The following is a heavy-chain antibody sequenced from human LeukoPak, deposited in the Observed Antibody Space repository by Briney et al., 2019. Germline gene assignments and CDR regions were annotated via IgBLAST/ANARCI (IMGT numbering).Heavy chain of an antibody. Sequence: SETLSLTCAVYGGSFSGYYWSWIRQPPGKGLEWIGEINHSGSTNYNPSLKSRVTISVDTSKNQFSLKLSSVTAADTAVYYCARHYSGSHFRLFDYWGQGTLVTVSS. CDR1: GGSFSGYY. J-gene: IGHJ4*02. CDR3: ARHYSGSHFRLFDY. V-gene: IGHV4-34*01. CDR2: INHSGST. D-gene: IGHD1-26*01.